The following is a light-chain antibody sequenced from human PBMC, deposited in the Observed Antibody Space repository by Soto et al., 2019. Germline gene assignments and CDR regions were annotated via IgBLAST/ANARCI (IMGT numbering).Light chain of an antibody. CDR2: DAS. CDR1: QSVSSRS. CDR3: QKYGSSSYT. V-gene: IGKV3-20*01. J-gene: IGKJ2*01. Sequence: EIVLTQSPGTLSLSPGERATLSCRASQSVSSRSLAWYQQKRGQAPRLLIYDASRRAPGIPDRFSGSGSGTDFTLTIGRLEPEDVAVYHCQKYGSSSYTFGQGTKLEIK.